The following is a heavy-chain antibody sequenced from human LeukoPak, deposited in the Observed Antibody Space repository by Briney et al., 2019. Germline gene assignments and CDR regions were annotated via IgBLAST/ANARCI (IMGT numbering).Heavy chain of an antibody. D-gene: IGHD5-12*01. Sequence: GGSLRLSCAASGFTFSSYAMSWVRQAPGKGLEWVSAISGSGGSTYYADSVKGRFTISRDNSKNTLFLQMNSLRPEDTAVYYCARDIVGSGSFFLWGQGTLVTVSS. J-gene: IGHJ4*02. V-gene: IGHV3-23*01. CDR3: ARDIVGSGSFFL. CDR2: ISGSGGST. CDR1: GFTFSSYA.